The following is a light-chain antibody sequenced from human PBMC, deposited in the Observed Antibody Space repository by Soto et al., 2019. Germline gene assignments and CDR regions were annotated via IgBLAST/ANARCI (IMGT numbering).Light chain of an antibody. V-gene: IGKV3-20*01. J-gene: IGKJ1*01. CDR1: QSVSSNY. CDR3: QQYGRT. Sequence: EIVLTQSPGTLSLSPGERATLSCRASQSVSSNYLAWYQQKPGQAPRLLIYGASTRATGIPDRFSGSGSGTDFTLTISRLEPEDFAVYYCQQYGRTFGQGNKVEIK. CDR2: GAS.